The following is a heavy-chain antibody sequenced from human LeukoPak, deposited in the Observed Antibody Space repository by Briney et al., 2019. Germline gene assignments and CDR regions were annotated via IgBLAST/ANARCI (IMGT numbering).Heavy chain of an antibody. V-gene: IGHV4-31*03. Sequence: PSETLSLTCTVSGGSINRSGYYWRWIRQHPGKGLEWIGYIFYSGSTFYKPSLESRVTISVDPSKNQFSLQLRSLTAADTAVYYCARADYPSNGYYYLLGRYFHYWGQGTLVTVSS. D-gene: IGHD3-22*01. J-gene: IGHJ4*02. CDR2: IFYSGST. CDR3: ARADYPSNGYYYLLGRYFHY. CDR1: GGSINRSGYY.